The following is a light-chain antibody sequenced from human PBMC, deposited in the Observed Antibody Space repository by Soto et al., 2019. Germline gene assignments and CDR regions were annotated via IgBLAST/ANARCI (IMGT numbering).Light chain of an antibody. V-gene: IGKV3-15*01. CDR2: GAS. CDR1: QSTNNY. J-gene: IGKJ4*01. CDR3: QQYNNWPLT. Sequence: EIVMTQYPATLSVSPGERATLSCRASQSTNNYLAWYQQKPGQAPRLLIDGASTRATGIPARFSGSGSGTEFTLTISSLQSEDFAVYYCQQYNNWPLTFGGGTKVEIK.